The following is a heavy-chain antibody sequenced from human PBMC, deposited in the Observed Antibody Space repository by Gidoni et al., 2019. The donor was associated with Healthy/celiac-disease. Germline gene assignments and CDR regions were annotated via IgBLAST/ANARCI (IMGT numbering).Heavy chain of an antibody. D-gene: IGHD2-15*01. J-gene: IGHJ4*02. CDR2: IWYYGSNK. CDR3: ARDTVANGGTSFDY. V-gene: IGHV3-33*01. Sequence: QVQLVESGGGVVQPGRSMRLSCAASGFTFSSYGMHWVRQAPGKGLEWVAVIWYYGSNKYYADSVKGRFTISRDNSKNTLYLQMNSLRAEDTAVYYCARDTVANGGTSFDYWGQGTLVTVSS. CDR1: GFTFSSYG.